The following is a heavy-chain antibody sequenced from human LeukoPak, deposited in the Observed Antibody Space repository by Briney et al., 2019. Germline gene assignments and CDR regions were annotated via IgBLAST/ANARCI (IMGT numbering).Heavy chain of an antibody. CDR3: ARDHPMGGSLSY. Sequence: SETLSLTCAVYGGSFSSYYWSWIRQPPGKGLEWIGYIYYSGSTNYNPSLKSRVTISVDTSKNQFSLKLSSVTAADTAVYYCARDHPMGGSLSYWGQGTLVTVSS. J-gene: IGHJ4*02. D-gene: IGHD1-26*01. V-gene: IGHV4-59*01. CDR2: IYYSGST. CDR1: GGSFSSYY.